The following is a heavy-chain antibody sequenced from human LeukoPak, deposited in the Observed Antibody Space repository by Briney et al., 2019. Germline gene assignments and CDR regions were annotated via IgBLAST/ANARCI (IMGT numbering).Heavy chain of an antibody. V-gene: IGHV3-23*01. CDR1: GFTFSSYA. CDR3: AREHIYYGSGNLY. Sequence: GGSLRLSCAASGFTFSSYAMSWVRRAPGKGLEWGSAISGSGGSTYYADSVKGRFTISRDNSKNTLYLQMNSLRAEDTAVYYCAREHIYYGSGNLYWRKGALVTVSS. CDR2: ISGSGGST. D-gene: IGHD3-10*01. J-gene: IGHJ4*02.